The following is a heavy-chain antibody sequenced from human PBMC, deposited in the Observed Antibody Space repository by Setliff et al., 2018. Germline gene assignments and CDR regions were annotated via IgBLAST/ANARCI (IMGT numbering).Heavy chain of an antibody. CDR2: IYHSGSS. Sequence: KPSETLSLTCAVSGGSFSGYCWTWIRQPPGKGLEWVGEIYHSGSSNYNPSPKSRVTISVDTSKNQFSLNLSSVAAADTAVYCCARGPRYSGSYYVNYWGRGTLVTVSS. J-gene: IGHJ4*02. CDR3: ARGPRYSGSYYVNY. V-gene: IGHV4-34*01. D-gene: IGHD1-26*01. CDR1: GGSFSGYC.